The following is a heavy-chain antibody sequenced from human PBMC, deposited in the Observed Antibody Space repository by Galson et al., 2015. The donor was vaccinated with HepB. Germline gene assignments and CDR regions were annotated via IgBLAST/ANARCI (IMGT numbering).Heavy chain of an antibody. V-gene: IGHV3-23*01. CDR2: IIGNGDKA. D-gene: IGHD2-21*02. Sequence: SLRLSCAASGFTFRSYAMNWVRLTTGKGLEWVSTIIGNGDKAYYADSVKGRFTISRDNSKNTLYLQMNSLRVDDTALYYCAKSGPIPAFRGGDCFRPLGAFDSWGQGTLVVASS. CDR3: AKSGPIPAFRGGDCFRPLGAFDS. CDR1: GFTFRSYA. J-gene: IGHJ4*02.